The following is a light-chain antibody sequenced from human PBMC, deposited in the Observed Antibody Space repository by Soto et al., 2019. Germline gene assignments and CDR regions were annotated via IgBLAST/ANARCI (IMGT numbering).Light chain of an antibody. CDR3: QQSYSMPLT. CDR2: TAS. Sequence: DLQMTQSPSSLSASVGDRVTITCRASQSISSHLNWYQQKPGKAPKLLIYTASSLQGGVPSRFSGSGSGTDFTLTVSSLQPEDFATYYCQQSYSMPLTFGPGTKVDIK. J-gene: IGKJ3*01. V-gene: IGKV1-39*01. CDR1: QSISSH.